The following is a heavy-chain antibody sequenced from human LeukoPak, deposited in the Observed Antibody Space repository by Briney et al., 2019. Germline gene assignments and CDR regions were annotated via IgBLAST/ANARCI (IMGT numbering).Heavy chain of an antibody. V-gene: IGHV5-51*01. Sequence: GESLEISCKGSGYTFITYWIAWVRQMPGKGLEWMGSIYPGDSDTKYSPSFQGQVTIAVDKFISTAYLQWTSLKASDTAMYYCATVRTSVTTSDAFDIWGQGTVVTVSS. D-gene: IGHD4-17*01. CDR3: ATVRTSVTTSDAFDI. J-gene: IGHJ3*02. CDR1: GYTFITYW. CDR2: IYPGDSDT.